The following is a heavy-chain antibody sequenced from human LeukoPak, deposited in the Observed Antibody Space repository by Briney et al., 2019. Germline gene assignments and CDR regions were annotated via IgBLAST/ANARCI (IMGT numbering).Heavy chain of an antibody. D-gene: IGHD4-23*01. CDR3: YGGIAEQ. CDR1: GFTFSSYW. V-gene: IGHV3-74*01. Sequence: PGGSLRLSCAASGFTFSSYWMHWVRQAPGKGLVCVSGIKTDGSSTNYADSVKGRFTITRDNAKNTLYLQMNSLRVEDMAVYYCYGGIAEQWGQGTLVTVS. CDR2: IKTDGSST. J-gene: IGHJ1*01.